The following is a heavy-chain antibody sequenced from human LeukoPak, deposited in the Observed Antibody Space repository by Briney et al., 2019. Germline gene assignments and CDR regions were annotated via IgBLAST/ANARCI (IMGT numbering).Heavy chain of an antibody. J-gene: IGHJ4*02. Sequence: SETLSLTCIVSGGSINNYYWNWIRQPPGKGLEWIGYIYYSGITNYNPSLKSRVSISVDTSRNQFSLSLNSVTAADTAVYYCARDLSRGSGSYAIDYWGQGTLVTVSS. D-gene: IGHD1-26*01. CDR1: GGSINNYY. V-gene: IGHV4-59*12. CDR2: IYYSGIT. CDR3: ARDLSRGSGSYAIDY.